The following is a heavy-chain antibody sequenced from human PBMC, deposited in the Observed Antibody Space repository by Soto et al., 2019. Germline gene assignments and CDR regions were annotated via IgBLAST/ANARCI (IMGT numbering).Heavy chain of an antibody. V-gene: IGHV4-39*01. Sequence: QLQLHEAGPGLVKPAETLSLTCSVSGGYIRSSSSSWGWIRQPPGKGLEWLGNIYYSGSTYSTPDRHSQATTTVDTSKNQCSLKLSSAPAADTAVYYCARRESYDMLTGYYHFDDWGQGTVVTVSS. CDR3: ARRESYDMLTGYYHFDD. CDR1: GGYIRSSSSS. J-gene: IGHJ4*02. CDR2: IYYSGST. D-gene: IGHD3-9*01.